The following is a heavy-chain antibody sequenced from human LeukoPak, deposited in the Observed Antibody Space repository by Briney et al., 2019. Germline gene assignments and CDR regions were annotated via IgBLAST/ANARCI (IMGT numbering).Heavy chain of an antibody. CDR1: GFTFSTYS. V-gene: IGHV3-30*03. Sequence: PGGSLRLSCAASGFTFSTYSMNWVRQAPGKGLEWVAVISYDGSNKYYADSVKGRFTISRDNSKNTLYLQMSSLSAEDTAVYYCARTTTPHYYGSGSYALGYWGQGTLVTVPS. J-gene: IGHJ4*02. CDR2: ISYDGSNK. CDR3: ARTTTPHYYGSGSYALGY. D-gene: IGHD3-10*01.